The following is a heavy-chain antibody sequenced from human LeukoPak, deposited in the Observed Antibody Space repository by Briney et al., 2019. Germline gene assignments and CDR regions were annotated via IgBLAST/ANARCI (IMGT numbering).Heavy chain of an antibody. J-gene: IGHJ3*02. CDR1: GYTFTGYH. D-gene: IGHD1-14*01. Sequence: ASVKVSCKASGYTFTGYHIHWVRQATGQGLEWMGWMNPNSGNTGYAQKFQGRVTMTRNTSISTAYMELSSLRSEDTAVYYCARGNHLSTLDAFDIWGQGTMVTVSS. CDR3: ARGNHLSTLDAFDI. V-gene: IGHV1-8*02. CDR2: MNPNSGNT.